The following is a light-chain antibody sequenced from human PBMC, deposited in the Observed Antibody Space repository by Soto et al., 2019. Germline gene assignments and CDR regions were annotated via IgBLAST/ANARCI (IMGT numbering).Light chain of an antibody. Sequence: QSALTQPRSVSGSPGQSVTISCTGTSSDVGTYDFVSWYQQHPGKAPRLMIFDVSERPSGVPDLSSGSKSGNTASLTISGLHAEDEDDYYCCLYAGTFYVFGTGSKVTVL. CDR1: SSDVGTYDF. CDR3: CLYAGTFYV. CDR2: DVS. V-gene: IGLV2-11*01. J-gene: IGLJ1*01.